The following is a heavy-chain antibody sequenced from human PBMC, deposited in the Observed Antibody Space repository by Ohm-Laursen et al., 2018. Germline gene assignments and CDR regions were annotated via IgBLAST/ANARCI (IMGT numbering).Heavy chain of an antibody. J-gene: IGHJ4*02. Sequence: GASVKVSCKVSGYTFTSYQMHWVRQAPGQGLEWMGIINPSGGRTRYTQKFQGRVTMTRDTSTSTVYMELNSLRSEDTAVYYCARDRCSGDSCYECDSWGQGTLVTVSS. CDR1: GYTFTSYQ. CDR2: INPSGGRT. D-gene: IGHD2-15*01. CDR3: ARDRCSGDSCYECDS. V-gene: IGHV1-46*01.